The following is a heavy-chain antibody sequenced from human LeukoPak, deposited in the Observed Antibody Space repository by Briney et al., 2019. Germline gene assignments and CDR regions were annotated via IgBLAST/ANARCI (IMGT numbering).Heavy chain of an antibody. CDR2: ISAYNGNT. Sequence: ASVKVSCKASGYTFTSYGISWGRQAPGQGLEWMGWISAYNGNTNYAQKLTGRVTMTTDTYTSTAYMELRSIRSDDTAVYYCARGSDRGPHYFDYWGQGTLVTVSS. D-gene: IGHD2-15*01. J-gene: IGHJ4*02. V-gene: IGHV1-18*01. CDR1: GYTFTSYG. CDR3: ARGSDRGPHYFDY.